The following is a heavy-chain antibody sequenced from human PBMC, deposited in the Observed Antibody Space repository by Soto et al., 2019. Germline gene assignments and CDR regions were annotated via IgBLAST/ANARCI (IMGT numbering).Heavy chain of an antibody. V-gene: IGHV4-59*01. CDR1: NGSISGYY. Sequence: SETLSLTCTVSNGSISGYYWSWIRQPPGKGLKWIGYVYYTGSTNYNPSLKSRVTISVDTSKNHISLMLTSVTAADTAMYYCARSVPPRWLQFGYWGQGALVTVSS. CDR2: VYYTGST. D-gene: IGHD5-12*01. CDR3: ARSVPPRWLQFGY. J-gene: IGHJ4*02.